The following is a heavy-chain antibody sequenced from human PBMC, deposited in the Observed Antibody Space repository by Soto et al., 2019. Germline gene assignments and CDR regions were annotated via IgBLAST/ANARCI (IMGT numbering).Heavy chain of an antibody. Sequence: EVQLLESAGGLVQPGGSLRLSCVASGFSFSGFAMSWVRQAPGKGLVWVSSITGTGVSIYYADSVRGRFTISRDNSKNTPYLQMSSLRAEDTARYYCAKDSIPYSSSYDLDHWGRGALVTVSS. J-gene: IGHJ4*02. D-gene: IGHD6-6*01. CDR1: GFSFSGFA. V-gene: IGHV3-23*01. CDR2: ITGTGVSI. CDR3: AKDSIPYSSSYDLDH.